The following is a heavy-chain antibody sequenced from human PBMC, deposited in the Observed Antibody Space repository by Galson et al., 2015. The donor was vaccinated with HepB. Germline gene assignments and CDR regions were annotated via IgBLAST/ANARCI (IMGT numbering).Heavy chain of an antibody. Sequence: SLRLSCAASGFTFSSYSMHWVRQAPGKGLEWVAVISYDGSNKYYADSVKGRFTISRDNSKNTLYLQMNSLRAEDTAVYYCTRGGSGMDVWGQGTTVTVSS. CDR3: TRGGSGMDV. V-gene: IGHV3-30*03. D-gene: IGHD5-12*01. CDR1: GFTFSSYS. J-gene: IGHJ6*02. CDR2: ISYDGSNK.